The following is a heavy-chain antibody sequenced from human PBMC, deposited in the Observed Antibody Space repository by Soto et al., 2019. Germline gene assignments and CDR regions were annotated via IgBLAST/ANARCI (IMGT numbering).Heavy chain of an antibody. CDR1: GYTFTSDG. CDR2: ISAYNGNT. D-gene: IGHD2-2*01. V-gene: IGHV1-18*01. Sequence: ASVKVSCEASGYTFTSDGIRWVRQAPGQGLEWMGWISAYNGNTNYAQKLQGRVTMTTDTSTSTAYMELRSLRSDDTAVYYCARTGYCSSTSCYAYDAFDIWGQGTMVTVSS. CDR3: ARTGYCSSTSCYAYDAFDI. J-gene: IGHJ3*02.